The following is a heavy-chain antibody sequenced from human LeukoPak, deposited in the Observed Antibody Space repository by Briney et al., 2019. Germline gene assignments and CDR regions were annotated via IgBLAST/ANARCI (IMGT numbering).Heavy chain of an antibody. V-gene: IGHV4-38-2*01. J-gene: IGHJ4*02. D-gene: IGHD1-26*01. CDR1: GYSISSGYY. CDR3: ARVGRYSGSYGFDY. CDR2: IYYSGST. Sequence: PSETLSLTCAVSGYSISSGYYWGWIRQPPGKGLEWIGSIYYSGSTYYNPSLKSRVTISVDTSKNQFSLKLSSVTAADTAVYYCARVGRYSGSYGFDYWGQGTLVTVSS.